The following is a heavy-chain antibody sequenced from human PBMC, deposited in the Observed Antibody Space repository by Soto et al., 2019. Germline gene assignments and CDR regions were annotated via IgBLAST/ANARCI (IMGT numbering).Heavy chain of an antibody. Sequence: QLQLQESGPGLVKPSETLSLTCTVSGGSISSSSYYWGWIRQPPGKGLEWIGSIYYSGSTYYNPSRKSRVTISVDTSKNQFSLKLSSVTAADTAVYYCARARYCSSTSCYFVHAFDIWGQGTMVTVSS. CDR1: GGSISSSSYY. CDR2: IYYSGST. V-gene: IGHV4-39*01. J-gene: IGHJ3*02. CDR3: ARARYCSSTSCYFVHAFDI. D-gene: IGHD2-2*01.